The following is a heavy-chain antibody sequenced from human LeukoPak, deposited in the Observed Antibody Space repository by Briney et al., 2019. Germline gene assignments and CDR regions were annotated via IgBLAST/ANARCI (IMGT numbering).Heavy chain of an antibody. CDR3: ARDNRFLEWLSYYYYGMDV. CDR2: ISAYNGNT. Sequence: GASVKVSCKASGYTFTSYGISWVRQAPGQGLEWMGWISAYNGNTNYAQKLQGRVTMTTDTPTSTAYMELRSLRSDDTAVYYCARDNRFLEWLSYYYYGMDVWGQGTTVTVSS. CDR1: GYTFTSYG. V-gene: IGHV1-18*01. D-gene: IGHD3-3*01. J-gene: IGHJ6*02.